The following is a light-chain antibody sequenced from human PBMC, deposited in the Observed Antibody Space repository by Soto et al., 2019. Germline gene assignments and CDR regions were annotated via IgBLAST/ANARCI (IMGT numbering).Light chain of an antibody. V-gene: IGKV3-15*01. CDR3: QQYNNWPPDMT. CDR1: QSVGSN. Sequence: EIVMTQSPATLSVSPGERATLSCRASQSVGSNLAWYQQKPGQAPRLLIYGASTRATGIPARFSGSGSGTDFTLTISSLQSEDFAIYFCQQYNNWPPDMTFGQGTKVEIK. J-gene: IGKJ1*01. CDR2: GAS.